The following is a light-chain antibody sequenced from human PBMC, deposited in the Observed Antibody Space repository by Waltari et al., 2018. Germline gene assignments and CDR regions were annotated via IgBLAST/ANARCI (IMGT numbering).Light chain of an antibody. CDR1: QSISSN. J-gene: IGKJ1*01. V-gene: IGKV3-15*01. CDR2: EAS. CDR3: QQFNDWPRT. Sequence: EVVMTQSPATLSVSQGERATLSCRASQSISSNMVWYQQRPGQAPRLLIYEASMRATDIPARFSGSGSGTEFTLTMSSVQSEDAAVYYCQQFNDWPRTFGQGTKVEIK.